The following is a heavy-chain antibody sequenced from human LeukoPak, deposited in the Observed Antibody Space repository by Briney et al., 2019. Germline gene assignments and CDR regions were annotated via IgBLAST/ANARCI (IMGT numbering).Heavy chain of an antibody. CDR2: ISGSGGST. Sequence: GGSLRLSCAASGFTFTTYAMNWVRQAPGKGLEWVSVISGSGGSTYYADSVRGRFTISRDNSKNTLYLEVNGLRAEHTTVYYCATAFYFDSSGPYWYFDLWGRGTLLTASS. CDR3: ATAFYFDSSGPYWYFDL. V-gene: IGHV3-23*01. CDR1: GFTFTTYA. D-gene: IGHD3-22*01. J-gene: IGHJ2*01.